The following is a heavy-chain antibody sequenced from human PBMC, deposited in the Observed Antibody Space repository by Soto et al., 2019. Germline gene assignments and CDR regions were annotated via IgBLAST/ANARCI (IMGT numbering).Heavy chain of an antibody. CDR3: AGVSNRANWFDP. J-gene: IGHJ5*02. CDR1: GFTFSSYI. V-gene: IGHV3-48*01. Sequence: EVQLVESGGGLVQPGGSLRLSCAASGFTFSSYIMNWVRQAPGKGLEWVSYINSGGSTIYYADSVKGRFTISRDNAKNALYLQMKSLRAEDTAVYYCAGVSNRANWFDPWGQGTLVTVSS. CDR2: INSGGSTI.